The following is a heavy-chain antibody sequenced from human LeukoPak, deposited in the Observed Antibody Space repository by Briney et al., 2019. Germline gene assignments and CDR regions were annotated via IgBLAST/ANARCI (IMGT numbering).Heavy chain of an antibody. J-gene: IGHJ6*02. V-gene: IGHV4-61*08. CDR1: GGSISSGDYY. CDR3: ARLVGFWSGLNYYYYGMDV. Sequence: SETLSLTCTVSGGSISSGDYYWSWIRQPPGKGLEWIGYIYYSGSTNYNPSLKSRVTISVDTSKNQFSLKLSSVTAADTAVYYCARLVGFWSGLNYYYYGMDVWGQGTTVTVSS. D-gene: IGHD3-3*01. CDR2: IYYSGST.